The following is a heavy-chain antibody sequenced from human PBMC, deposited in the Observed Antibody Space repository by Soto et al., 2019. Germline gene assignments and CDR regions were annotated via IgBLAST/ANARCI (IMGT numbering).Heavy chain of an antibody. CDR2: IIPILGIA. D-gene: IGHD2-21*02. V-gene: IGHV1-69*02. CDR3: AAAPCGGDCYSAPGAFDI. CDR1: GGTFSSYT. J-gene: IGHJ3*02. Sequence: QVQLVQSGAEVKKPGSSVKVSCKASGGTFSSYTISWVRQAPGQGLEWMGRIIPILGIANYAQKFQGRVTITADKSTSTAYMELSSLRSEDTAVYYCAAAPCGGDCYSAPGAFDIWGQGTMVTVSS.